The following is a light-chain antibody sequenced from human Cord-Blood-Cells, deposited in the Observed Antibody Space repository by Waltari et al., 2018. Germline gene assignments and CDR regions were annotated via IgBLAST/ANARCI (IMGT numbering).Light chain of an antibody. J-gene: IGKJ2*03. CDR2: WAS. CDR3: QQYYSTPYS. CDR1: PSVLYSSNNKNY. V-gene: IGKV4-1*01. Sequence: DIVMTLSPASLAVSLCERATIHCKSRPSVLYSSNNKNYLAWYQQKPGQPPKLLIYWASTRESGVPDRFSGSGSGTDFTLTISSLQAEDVAVYYCQQYYSTPYSFGQGTKLEIK.